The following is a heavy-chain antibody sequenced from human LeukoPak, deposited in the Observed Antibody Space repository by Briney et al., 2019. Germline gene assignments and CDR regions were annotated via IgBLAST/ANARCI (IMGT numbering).Heavy chain of an antibody. J-gene: IGHJ4*02. CDR3: ARGRYSSTWANFDY. CDR1: GFTFSSYE. V-gene: IGHV3-48*03. D-gene: IGHD6-13*01. CDR2: ISSSGSTI. Sequence: GGSLRLSCAASGFTFSSYEMNWVRQAPGKGLEWVSYISSSGSTIYYADSVKGRFTISRDNAKNSLYLQMNSLRAEDTALYLCARGRYSSTWANFDYWGQGTLVTVSS.